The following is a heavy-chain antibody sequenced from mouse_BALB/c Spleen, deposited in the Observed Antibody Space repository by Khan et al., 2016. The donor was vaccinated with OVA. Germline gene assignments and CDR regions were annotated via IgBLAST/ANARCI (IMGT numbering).Heavy chain of an antibody. CDR2: INTYTGEP. J-gene: IGHJ1*01. V-gene: IGHV9-1*02. D-gene: IGHD6-2*01. CDR3: ARISSCWYSDV. CDR1: GYTFTNYG. Sequence: QIQLVQSGPELKKPGETVKISCKASGYTFTNYGMNWVKQAPGKGLKWMGWINTYTGEPTYADAFKGRFVFSLETSASTAYLQISNLKNEDMTTYFCARISSCWYSDVWGAGTTVTVSS.